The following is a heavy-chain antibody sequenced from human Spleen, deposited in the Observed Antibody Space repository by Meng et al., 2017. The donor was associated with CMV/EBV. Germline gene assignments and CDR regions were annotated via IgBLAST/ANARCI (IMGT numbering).Heavy chain of an antibody. CDR2: IYYSGST. D-gene: IGHD1-20*01. Sequence: QVQLLGSGPGLVKPSPTLSLTCTVSGGSISSGDYYWSWIRHPPGKGLEWIGYIYYSGSTYYNPSLKSRVTISVDTSKNQFSLKLSSVTAADTAVYYCARDHNWFHYFDYWGQGTLVTVSS. V-gene: IGHV4-30-4*08. CDR1: GGSISSGDYY. CDR3: ARDHNWFHYFDY. J-gene: IGHJ4*02.